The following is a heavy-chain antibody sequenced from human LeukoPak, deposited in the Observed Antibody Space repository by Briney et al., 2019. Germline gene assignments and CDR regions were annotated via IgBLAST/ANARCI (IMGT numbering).Heavy chain of an antibody. CDR1: GFTVSSNY. CDR2: IRGKIDGETT. J-gene: IGHJ6*03. D-gene: IGHD2-2*01. V-gene: IGHV3-15*01. Sequence: GGSLRLSCAASGFTVSSNYMSWVRQAPGKGLEWVGRIRGKIDGETTDYAAPVQGRFTISRDDSKDTLYLQMNSLRAEDTAVYYCAKGGIEGYCSTTTCANMDVWGKGTTVTVSS. CDR3: AKGGIEGYCSTTTCANMDV.